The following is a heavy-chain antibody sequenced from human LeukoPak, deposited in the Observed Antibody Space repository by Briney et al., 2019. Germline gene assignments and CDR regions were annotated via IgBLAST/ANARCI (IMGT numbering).Heavy chain of an antibody. CDR3: ARDDVDNALDP. V-gene: IGHV1-18*04. D-gene: IGHD1-1*01. Sequence: GASVKVSCKASGYSFAHYSVSWVPQAPGQGLEWMAWISPFLGNTVLAQRFQDRITVTTDTSTTTAYMELRNLISDDTAVYYCARDDVDNALDPCGQGTPVTVSS. J-gene: IGHJ5*02. CDR2: ISPFLGNT. CDR1: GYSFAHYS.